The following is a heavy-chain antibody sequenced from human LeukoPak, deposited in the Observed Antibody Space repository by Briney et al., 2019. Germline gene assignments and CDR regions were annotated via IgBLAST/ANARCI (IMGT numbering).Heavy chain of an antibody. V-gene: IGHV3-30*02. CDR3: AKVRLLGALDDAFDV. J-gene: IGHJ3*01. D-gene: IGHD3-16*01. Sequence: GGSLRLSCAASGFGFSSYAIHWVRQAPGKGLEWVAFIRHDGSHHYHGDSVKGRFTISRDNSKNTLYLEMTSLRPEDTAVYYCAKVRLLGALDDAFDVWGQGTMVT. CDR1: GFGFSSYA. CDR2: IRHDGSHH.